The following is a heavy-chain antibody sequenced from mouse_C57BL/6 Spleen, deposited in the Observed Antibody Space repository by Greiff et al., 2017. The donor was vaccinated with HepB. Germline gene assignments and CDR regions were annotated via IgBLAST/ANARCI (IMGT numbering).Heavy chain of an antibody. CDR1: GFSLTSYA. CDR2: IWTGGGT. CDR3: ARNGDYDRGAMDY. Sequence: VKVVESGPGLVAPSQSLSITCTVSGFSLTSYAISWVRQPPGKGLEWLGVIWTGGGTNYNAALKSRLSISKDNSKSQVFLKMNSLQTDDTARYYCARNGDYDRGAMDYWGQGTSVTVSS. J-gene: IGHJ4*01. V-gene: IGHV2-9-1*01. D-gene: IGHD2-4*01.